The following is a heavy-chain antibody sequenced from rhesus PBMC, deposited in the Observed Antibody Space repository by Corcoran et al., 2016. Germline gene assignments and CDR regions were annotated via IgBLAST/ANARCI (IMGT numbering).Heavy chain of an antibody. J-gene: IGHJ4*01. CDR1: GGSFSSYW. V-gene: IGHV4-80*01. CDR3: AGSIVGTTWDY. D-gene: IGHD1-44*01. Sequence: QVQLQESGPGLVKPSETLSLTCAVSGGSFSSYWGNWLRVPPGKGLEWSGEGKCKSGSTNYDPSLKSRVTISRDAAKNQCSLKLSSVTAADTAVYYCAGSIVGTTWDYWGQGVLVIVSS. CDR2: GKCKSGST.